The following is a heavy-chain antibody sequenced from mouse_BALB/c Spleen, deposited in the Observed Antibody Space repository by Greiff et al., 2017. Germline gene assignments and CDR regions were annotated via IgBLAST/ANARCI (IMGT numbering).Heavy chain of an antibody. Sequence: DVMLVESGGGLVQPGGSLRLSCATSGFTFTDYYMSWVRQPPGKALEWLGFIRNKANGYTTEYSASVKGRFTISRDNSQSILYLQMNTLRAEDSATYYCASYRYDGAWFAYWGQGTLVTVSA. CDR3: ASYRYDGAWFAY. J-gene: IGHJ3*01. CDR1: GFTFTDYY. D-gene: IGHD2-14*01. CDR2: IRNKANGYTT. V-gene: IGHV7-3*02.